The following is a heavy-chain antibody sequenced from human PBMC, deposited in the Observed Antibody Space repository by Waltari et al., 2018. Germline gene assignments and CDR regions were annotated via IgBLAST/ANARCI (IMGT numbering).Heavy chain of an antibody. CDR2: MNPDSGNT. D-gene: IGHD3-3*01. V-gene: IGHV1-8*01. Sequence: QVQLVQSGAEVKKPGASVKVSCKASGYNFTNYDISWVRQAAGQGLEWMGWMNPDSGNTGYAQRIQGIVTMTRNTSISTAYMELSSLRSEDTAVYYCARTYYDFWTGSYWVHYFDDWGQGTLVTVSS. CDR1: GYNFTNYD. J-gene: IGHJ4*02. CDR3: ARTYYDFWTGSYWVHYFDD.